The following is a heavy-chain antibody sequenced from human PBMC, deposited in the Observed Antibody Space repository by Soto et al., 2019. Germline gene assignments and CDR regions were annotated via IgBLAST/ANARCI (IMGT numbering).Heavy chain of an antibody. CDR3: ARDSARTYYYYGMDV. D-gene: IGHD3-10*01. J-gene: IGHJ6*02. CDR1: GYSISSGYY. Sequence: LSLTCAVSGYSISSGYYWGWIRQPPGKGLEWIGSIYHSGSTYYNPSLKSRVTISVDTSKNQFSLKLSSVTAADTAVYYCARDSARTYYYYGMDVWGQGTTVTVSS. V-gene: IGHV4-38-2*02. CDR2: IYHSGST.